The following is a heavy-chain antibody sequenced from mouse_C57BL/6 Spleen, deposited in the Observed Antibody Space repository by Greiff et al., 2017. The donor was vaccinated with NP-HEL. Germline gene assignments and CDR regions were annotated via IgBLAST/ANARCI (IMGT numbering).Heavy chain of an antibody. CDR3: ARNIGITTVVATKAMDY. V-gene: IGHV1-64*01. CDR2: IHPNSGST. D-gene: IGHD1-1*01. Sequence: QVQLQQSGAELVKPGASVKLSCKASGYTFTSYWMHWVKQRPGQGLEWIGMIHPNSGSTNYNEKFKSKATLTVDKSSSTAYMQLSSLTSEDSAVYYCARNIGITTVVATKAMDYWGQGTSGTVSS. CDR1: GYTFTSYW. J-gene: IGHJ4*01.